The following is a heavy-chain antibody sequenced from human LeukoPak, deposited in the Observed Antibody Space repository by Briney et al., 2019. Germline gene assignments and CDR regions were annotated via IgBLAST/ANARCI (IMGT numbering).Heavy chain of an antibody. CDR1: GGSICSSNW. Sequence: SETLSLTCAVSGGSICSSNWWSWVRQPPGKGLEWIGEIYHSGSTNYNPSLKSRVTISVDKSKNQFSLKLSSVTAADTAVYYCASVPRGPDIAAAGTPGSYYFDYWGQGTLVTVSS. CDR2: IYHSGST. V-gene: IGHV4-4*02. CDR3: ASVPRGPDIAAAGTPGSYYFDY. D-gene: IGHD6-13*01. J-gene: IGHJ4*02.